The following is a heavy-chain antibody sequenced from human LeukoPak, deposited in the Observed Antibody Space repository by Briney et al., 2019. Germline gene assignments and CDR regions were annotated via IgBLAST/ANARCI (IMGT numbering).Heavy chain of an antibody. CDR2: ISAYNGNT. Sequence: GASVKVSCKASGYTFTSYGISWVRQAPGQGLEWMGWISAYNGNTNYAQKLQGRVTMTTDTSTSTAYSELRSLSSDDTAVYYCASQVVVTAYDAFDIWGQGTMVTVSS. J-gene: IGHJ3*02. CDR1: GYTFTSYG. V-gene: IGHV1-18*01. CDR3: ASQVVVTAYDAFDI. D-gene: IGHD3-22*01.